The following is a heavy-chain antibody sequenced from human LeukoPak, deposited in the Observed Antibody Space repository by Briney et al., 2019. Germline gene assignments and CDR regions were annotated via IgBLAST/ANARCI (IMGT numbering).Heavy chain of an antibody. J-gene: IGHJ4*02. D-gene: IGHD3-22*01. CDR2: INPNSGGT. Sequence: ASVKVSCKASGYTFTGYYMHWVRQAPGQGLEWMGWINPNSGGTNYAQKFQGWVTMTRDTSTSTAYMELSSLGSEDTAVYYCARGRTDYYESSGSFPALGYWGQGTLVTVSS. CDR1: GYTFTGYY. CDR3: ARGRTDYYESSGSFPALGY. V-gene: IGHV1-2*04.